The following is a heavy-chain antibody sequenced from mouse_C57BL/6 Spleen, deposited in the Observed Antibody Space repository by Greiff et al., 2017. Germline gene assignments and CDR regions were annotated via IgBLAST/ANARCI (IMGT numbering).Heavy chain of an antibody. Sequence: VQLQQSGPELVKPGASVKLSCKASGYSFTDYHMNWVKPSNGKSLAWLGVINPNSGTTSYHQKFTGKATLTVDQTSSTAYMQINSRTSADYAVSYCASRGYSSSDVDYWGQGTTLTGSS. CDR3: ASRGYSSSDVDY. D-gene: IGHD1-1*01. V-gene: IGHV1-39*01. J-gene: IGHJ2*01. CDR1: GYSFTDYH. CDR2: INPNSGTT.